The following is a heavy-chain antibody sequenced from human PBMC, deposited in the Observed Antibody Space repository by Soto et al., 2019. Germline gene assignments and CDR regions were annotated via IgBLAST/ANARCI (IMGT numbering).Heavy chain of an antibody. D-gene: IGHD3-3*01. CDR2: ISSSSSYI. Sequence: PGGSLRLSCAASGFTFSSYSMNWVRQAPGKGLEWVSSISSSSSYIYYADSVKGRFTISGDNAKNSLYLQMNSLRAEDTAVYYCARDPHYDFWSGPSYYFDYWGQGTLVTVSS. V-gene: IGHV3-21*01. CDR1: GFTFSSYS. J-gene: IGHJ4*02. CDR3: ARDPHYDFWSGPSYYFDY.